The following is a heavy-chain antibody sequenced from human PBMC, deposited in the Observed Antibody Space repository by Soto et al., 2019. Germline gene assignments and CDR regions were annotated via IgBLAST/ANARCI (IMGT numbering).Heavy chain of an antibody. J-gene: IGHJ5*02. CDR3: VRDGATVGTVWFDP. Sequence: PSETLSLTCSVSGDSISTSYWSWTRQPAEKRPEWIVRFHSNGNSHYNPSLRSRVSMSMYTSKNEIYLELTSVTAADTAVYYWVRDGATVGTVWFDPWGQGTLVIVSS. D-gene: IGHD2-8*02. CDR1: GDSISTSY. CDR2: FHSNGNS. V-gene: IGHV4-4*07.